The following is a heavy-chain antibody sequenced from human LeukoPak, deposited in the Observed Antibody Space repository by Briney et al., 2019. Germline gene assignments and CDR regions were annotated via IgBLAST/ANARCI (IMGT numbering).Heavy chain of an antibody. CDR2: IKPDGSYK. D-gene: IGHD5-12*01. J-gene: IGHJ4*02. V-gene: IGHV3-7*01. CDR1: GFTFSSYW. Sequence: PGGSLRLSCAASGFTFSSYWMSWVRQAPGKGLEWVANIKPDGSYKYYADSVKGRFTISRDNAKNSLHLQMNSLRAEDTAVYYCARAQVSGNSDYGYWGQGSLVTVSS. CDR3: ARAQVSGNSDYGY.